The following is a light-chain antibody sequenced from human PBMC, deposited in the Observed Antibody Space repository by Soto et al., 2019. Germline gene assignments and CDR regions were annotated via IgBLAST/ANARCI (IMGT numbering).Light chain of an antibody. V-gene: IGKV3-11*01. CDR3: QQRSNWSWT. Sequence: VLTQAPATLSVSPGESATLSCRASQSVSSHLAWYQQKPGQAPRLLIYGASTRATGIPDRFSGSGSGTDFTLTISSLEPEDFAVYYCQQRSNWSWTFGQGTKVDIK. J-gene: IGKJ1*01. CDR2: GAS. CDR1: QSVSSH.